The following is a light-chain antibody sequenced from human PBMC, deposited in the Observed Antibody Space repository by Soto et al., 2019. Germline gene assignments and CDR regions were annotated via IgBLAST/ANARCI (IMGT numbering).Light chain of an antibody. J-gene: IGKJ2*01. V-gene: IGKV1-39*01. CDR3: QQSYSIPYA. CDR1: QSMSTY. Sequence: DIQMTQSPSSLSASVGDRVTITCRASQSMSTYLNWYQQKLGKAPKLLIYAAASLQSGVPSRFSGSGSGTDFPLSISSLQPEDFATYYCQQSYSIPYAFGQGTKLEIK. CDR2: AAA.